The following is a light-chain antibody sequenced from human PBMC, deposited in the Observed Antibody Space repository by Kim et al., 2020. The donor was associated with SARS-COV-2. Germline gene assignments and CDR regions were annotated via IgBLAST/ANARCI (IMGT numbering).Light chain of an antibody. V-gene: IGLV3-1*01. CDR2: QDT. CDR1: EVGDRD. J-gene: IGLJ2*01. CDR3: QTWDNGVVI. Sequence: SYELTQPPSVSVSPGQTAKITCSGDEVGDRDVSWYQQKPGQSPILIIFQDTKRSSGIPRRFSGSNSGNRATLTITETQSVDEADYTCQTWDNGVVIFGGGTKLTVL.